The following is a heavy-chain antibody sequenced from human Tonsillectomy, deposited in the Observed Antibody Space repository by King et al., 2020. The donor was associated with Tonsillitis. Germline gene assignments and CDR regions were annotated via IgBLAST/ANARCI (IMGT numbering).Heavy chain of an antibody. V-gene: IGHV3-23*04. CDR2: ISGSGAST. J-gene: IGHJ4*02. Sequence: VQLVESGGGLVQPGGSLRLSCAASGFTFSTYAMSWVRQAPGKGLEWVSAISGSGASTYYAVSVRGQFTISRDHSKNTLYLEMNSRRAEDTSVYNCAKAMGYSYVYYFDYCGQGTLGTVSS. CDR3: AKAMGYSYVYYFDY. CDR1: GFTFSTYA. D-gene: IGHD5-12*01.